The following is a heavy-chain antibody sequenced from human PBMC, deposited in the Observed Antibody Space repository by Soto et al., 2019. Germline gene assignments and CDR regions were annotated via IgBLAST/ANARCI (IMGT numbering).Heavy chain of an antibody. J-gene: IGHJ4*02. V-gene: IGHV4-34*01. D-gene: IGHD3-10*01. CDR3: ARAGRITMVRGVISSFDY. CDR2: INHSGST. Sequence: SETLSLTCAVYGGSFSGYYWSWIRQPPGKGLEWIGEINHSGSTNYNPSLKSRVTISVDTSKNQFSLKPSSVTAADTAVYYCARAGRITMVRGVISSFDYWGQGTLVTVS. CDR1: GGSFSGYY.